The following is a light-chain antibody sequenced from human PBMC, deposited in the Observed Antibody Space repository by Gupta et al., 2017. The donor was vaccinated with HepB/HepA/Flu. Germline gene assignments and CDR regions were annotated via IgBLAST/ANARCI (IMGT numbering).Light chain of an antibody. V-gene: IGLV1-40*01. CDR2: SNS. CDR3: QSYDSSLSAYV. CDR1: ISNIGAGND. Sequence: QSVLTQPPSVSGAPGQRGTISCTGSISNIGAGNDVNWYQQVPGTAPKLLIHSNSNRPSGIPDRFSGSKSGTSASLAITGLQAEDGADYYCQSYDSSLSAYVFGTGTKVTVL. J-gene: IGLJ1*01.